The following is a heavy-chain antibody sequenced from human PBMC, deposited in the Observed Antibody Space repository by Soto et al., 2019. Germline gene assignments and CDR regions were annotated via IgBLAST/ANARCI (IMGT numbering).Heavy chain of an antibody. CDR1: GGSFSGYY. CDR2: INHSGST. D-gene: IGHD5-12*01. Sequence: SETLSLTCAVYGGSFSGYYWSWIRQPPGKGLEWIGEINHSGSTNYNPSLKSRVTISVDTSKNQFSLKLSSVTAADTAVYYCARSGSGYSGYDYFDSWGQGTLVTVSS. J-gene: IGHJ4*02. V-gene: IGHV4-34*01. CDR3: ARSGSGYSGYDYFDS.